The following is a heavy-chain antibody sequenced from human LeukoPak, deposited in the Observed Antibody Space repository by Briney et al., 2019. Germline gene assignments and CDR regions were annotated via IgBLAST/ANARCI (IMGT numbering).Heavy chain of an antibody. CDR1: GFTFSSYG. CDR3: ATHWRGR. J-gene: IGHJ4*02. D-gene: IGHD1-1*01. Sequence: GGSLRFSCAASGFTFSSYGMHWVRQAPGKGLEWVALIWYDGSDKYYADSVKGRFTISRDNSKNTLHLQMNSLRAEDTAVYYCATHWRGRWGQGTLVTVSS. CDR2: IWYDGSDK. V-gene: IGHV3-33*01.